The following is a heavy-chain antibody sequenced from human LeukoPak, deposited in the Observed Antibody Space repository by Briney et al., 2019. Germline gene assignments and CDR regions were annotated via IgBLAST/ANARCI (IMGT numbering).Heavy chain of an antibody. V-gene: IGHV4-59*01. CDR2: IYYSGNT. CDR1: GGSISSYY. CDR3: AKFYYYYDLDV. Sequence: SETLSLTCPVSGGSISSYYWSWIRQPPGKGLEWIGYIYYSGNTNYNPSLKSRVTISVDTSKNQFSLKLNSVTAADTAVYYCAKFYYYYDLDVWGQGTTVSVSS. J-gene: IGHJ6*02.